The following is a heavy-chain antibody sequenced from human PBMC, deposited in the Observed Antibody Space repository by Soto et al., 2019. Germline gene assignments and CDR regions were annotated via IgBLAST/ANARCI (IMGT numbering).Heavy chain of an antibody. CDR1: GGSISSGGYY. CDR2: IYYSGST. CDR3: ARDRVTTSHIDY. Sequence: QVQLQESGPGLVKPSQTLSLTCTVSGGSISSGGYYWSWIRQHPGKGLEWIGYIYYSGSTYYNPSLTSRVTISVDTSKNRFSLKLSSVTAADTAVYYCARDRVTTSHIDYWGQGTLVTVSS. J-gene: IGHJ4*02. V-gene: IGHV4-31*03. D-gene: IGHD4-17*01.